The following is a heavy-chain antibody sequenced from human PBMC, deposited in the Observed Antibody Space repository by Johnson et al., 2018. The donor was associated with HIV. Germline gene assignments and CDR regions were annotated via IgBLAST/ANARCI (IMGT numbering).Heavy chain of an antibody. CDR3: AREVRKAGAGNFDI. V-gene: IGHV3-30*14. CDR1: GFRFSSYA. CDR2: ISYDGSNR. J-gene: IGHJ3*02. Sequence: QVQLVESGGGVVQPGRSLRLSCVASGFRFSSYAVHWVRQAPGKGLEWVAVISYDGSNRYYADSVEGRFTISRDNAKNSLYLQMNSLRAEDTAVYYCAREVRKAGAGNFDIWGQGTMVTVSS. D-gene: IGHD6-19*01.